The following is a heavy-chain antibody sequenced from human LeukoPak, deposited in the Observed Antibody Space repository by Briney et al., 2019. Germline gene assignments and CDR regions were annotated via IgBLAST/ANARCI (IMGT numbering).Heavy chain of an antibody. CDR2: IYTSGST. V-gene: IGHV4-4*07. D-gene: IGHD3-10*01. CDR1: GGSISSYY. CDR3: ARDLMSRAYYGSGLNWFDP. J-gene: IGHJ5*02. Sequence: PSETLSLTCTVSGGSISSYYWSWIRQPAGKGLEWIGRIYTSGSTIYNPSLKSRVTMSVDTSKNQFSLKLSSVTAAGTAVYYCARDLMSRAYYGSGLNWFDPWGQGTLVTVSS.